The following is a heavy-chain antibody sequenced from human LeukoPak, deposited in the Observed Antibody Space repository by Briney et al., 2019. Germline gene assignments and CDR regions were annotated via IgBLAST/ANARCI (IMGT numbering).Heavy chain of an antibody. Sequence: GGSLRLSCAASGFTLNRYWMSWVRQTPGKGLEWVANIKEDGSKKYYVDSVEGRFTISRDSAKNSLYLQMNSLRAEDTAIYYCAREYCSGGTCYLPGYWGQGTLVTVSS. D-gene: IGHD2-15*01. CDR3: AREYCSGGTCYLPGY. J-gene: IGHJ4*02. CDR2: IKEDGSKK. CDR1: GFTLNRYW. V-gene: IGHV3-7*01.